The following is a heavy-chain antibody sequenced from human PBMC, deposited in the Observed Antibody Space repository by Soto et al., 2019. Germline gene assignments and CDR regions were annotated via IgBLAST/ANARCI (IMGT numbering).Heavy chain of an antibody. CDR2: INHSGST. J-gene: IGHJ6*03. CDR3: ARAVYGSGSYTRYYYYMDV. Sequence: PSETLSLTCTVYGGSFRGYYWSWIRQSPGKGLEWIGYINHSGSTYYNPFLKSRVTISVDTSKNQFSLKLSSVTAADTAVYYCARAVYGSGSYTRYYYYMDVWGKGTTVTVSS. V-gene: IGHV4-34*09. CDR1: GGSFRGYY. D-gene: IGHD3-10*01.